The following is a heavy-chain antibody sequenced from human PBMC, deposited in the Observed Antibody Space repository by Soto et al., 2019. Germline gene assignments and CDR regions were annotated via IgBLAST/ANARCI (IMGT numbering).Heavy chain of an antibody. CDR1: GYTFSNFY. V-gene: IGHV1-2*02. CDR2: IHPNSGGP. J-gene: IGHJ5*02. CDR3: ARDHTLDT. D-gene: IGHD5-18*01. Sequence: ASVKVSCKASGYTFSNFYIHWVRQAPGQGLEWMGWIHPNSGGPNYAQKFQGRVILTRDTSMTTASMELTSLTSGDTAIYYCARDHTLDTWGQGTLATVSS.